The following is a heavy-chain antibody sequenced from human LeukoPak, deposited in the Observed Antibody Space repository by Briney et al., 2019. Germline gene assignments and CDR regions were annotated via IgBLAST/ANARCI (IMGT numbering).Heavy chain of an antibody. V-gene: IGHV3-30*18. Sequence: PGGSLRLSCAASGFTFSDYGMHWVRQAPGKGLEWVAVISYTGSGTNYGDSVKGRFTISRDNSKNTLYLQMNSLGAEDTAVYYCAKPLGYCSSTSCYDAYYYYGMDVWGQGTTVTVSS. CDR3: AKPLGYCSSTSCYDAYYYYGMDV. D-gene: IGHD2-2*01. CDR1: GFTFSDYG. J-gene: IGHJ6*02. CDR2: ISYTGSGT.